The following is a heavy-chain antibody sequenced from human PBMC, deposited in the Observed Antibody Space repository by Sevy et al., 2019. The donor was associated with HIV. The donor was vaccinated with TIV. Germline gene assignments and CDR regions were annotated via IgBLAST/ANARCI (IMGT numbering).Heavy chain of an antibody. Sequence: EGSLRLSCAASGFTFKSYWMTWVRQAPGKELEWVANIDQDGSEKYYSDSLKGRFSISRDNSKNSVHLQINTLRAEDTAVYYCAREGSAYDTYYYLYAMDFWGQGTTVTVSS. CDR2: IDQDGSEK. V-gene: IGHV3-7*01. D-gene: IGHD5-12*01. CDR3: AREGSAYDTYYYLYAMDF. CDR1: GFTFKSYW. J-gene: IGHJ6*02.